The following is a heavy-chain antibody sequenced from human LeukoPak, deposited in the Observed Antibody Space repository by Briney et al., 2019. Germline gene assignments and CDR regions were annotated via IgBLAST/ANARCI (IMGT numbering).Heavy chain of an antibody. CDR1: GCTFTGYY. J-gene: IGHJ4*02. CDR3: AKNTLYYDSSGYYDY. CDR2: INPNSGGT. Sequence: ASVKVSCKASGCTFTGYYMHWVRQAPGQGLEWMGRINPNSGGTNYAQKFQGRVTMTRDTSISTAYMELSRLRSDDTAVYYCAKNTLYYDSSGYYDYWGQGTLVTVSS. V-gene: IGHV1-2*06. D-gene: IGHD3-22*01.